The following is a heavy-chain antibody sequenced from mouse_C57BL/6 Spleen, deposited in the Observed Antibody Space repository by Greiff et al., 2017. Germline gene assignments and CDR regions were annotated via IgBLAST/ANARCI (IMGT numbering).Heavy chain of an antibody. CDR1: GYTFTDYY. V-gene: IGHV1-76*01. CDR2: IYPGSGNT. D-gene: IGHD4-1*01. CDR3: AREGALTGTGFAY. Sequence: VQLQQSGAELVRPGASVKLSCKASGYTFTDYYINWVKQRPGQGLEWIARIYPGSGNTYYNEKFKGKATLTAEKSSSTAYMQLSSLTSEDSAVYFCAREGALTGTGFAYWGQGTLVTVSA. J-gene: IGHJ3*01.